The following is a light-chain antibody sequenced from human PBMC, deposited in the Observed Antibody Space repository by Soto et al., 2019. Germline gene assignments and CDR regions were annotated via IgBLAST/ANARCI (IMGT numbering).Light chain of an antibody. CDR1: QSITKY. CDR2: GAS. Sequence: DIQMTQSPSSLSASVGDRVTITCRASQSITKYLNWYQQKPGKAPNLLIYGASSLQSGVPSRFSGSGSGTDFTLTISSLQPEDVATYHCQQSYSTPPTFGQGTKVEIK. CDR3: QQSYSTPPT. J-gene: IGKJ1*01. V-gene: IGKV1-39*01.